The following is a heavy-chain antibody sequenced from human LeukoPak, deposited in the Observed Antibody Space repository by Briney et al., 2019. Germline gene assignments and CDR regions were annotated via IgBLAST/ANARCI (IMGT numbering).Heavy chain of an antibody. CDR2: IGSSGSTT. D-gene: IGHD6-19*01. V-gene: IGHV3-23*01. Sequence: GGSLRLSCAAPGSTFSNYGLSWVRQAPGKGLEWVSGIGSSGSTTYYADSVKGRFTVSRDNSKNTLYLQMNSLRAEDTAVYYCAKLGGGVTVTGLRYFDYWGQGTLVTVSS. J-gene: IGHJ4*02. CDR1: GSTFSNYG. CDR3: AKLGGGVTVTGLRYFDY.